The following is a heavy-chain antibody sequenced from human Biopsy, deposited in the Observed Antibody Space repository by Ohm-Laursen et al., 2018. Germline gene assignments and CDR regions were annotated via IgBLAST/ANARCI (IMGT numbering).Heavy chain of an antibody. CDR1: GDSVSSGSFY. CDR3: ARGMRSSGWPYFDS. J-gene: IGHJ4*02. CDR2: IYDRGSTA. Sequence: TLSLTCTVSGDSVSSGSFYWTWIRQPPGQGLEYIGYIYDRGSTANYNPSLESRVTVSVDKPKNQFSLKLSSVTAAGTAIYYCARGMRSSGWPYFDSWGQGTLVTVSS. V-gene: IGHV4-61*01. D-gene: IGHD6-19*01.